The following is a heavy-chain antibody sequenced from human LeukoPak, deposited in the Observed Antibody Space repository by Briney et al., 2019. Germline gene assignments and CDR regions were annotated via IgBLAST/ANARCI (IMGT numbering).Heavy chain of an antibody. V-gene: IGHV3-30*04. D-gene: IGHD4-17*01. Sequence: GRSLRLSCAASGFTFSSYAMHWVRQAPGKGLEWVAVISYDGSNKYYADSVKGRFTISRDNSKNTLYLQMNSLRAEDTAVYCCAREGDYGDGFDYWGQGTLVTVSS. CDR2: ISYDGSNK. J-gene: IGHJ4*02. CDR1: GFTFSSYA. CDR3: AREGDYGDGFDY.